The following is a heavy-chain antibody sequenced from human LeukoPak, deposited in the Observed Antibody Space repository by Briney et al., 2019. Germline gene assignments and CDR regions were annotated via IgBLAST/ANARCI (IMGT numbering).Heavy chain of an antibody. CDR2: IWYDGSNK. CDR3: ARDTYSGWYSYYYYGMDV. Sequence: GGSLRLSCAASGFTFSSYGVHWVRQAPGKGLEWVAVIWYDGSNKYYADSVKGRFTISRDNSKNTLYLQMNCLRAEDTAVYYCARDTYSGWYSYYYYGMDVWGQGTTVTVSS. V-gene: IGHV3-33*01. D-gene: IGHD6-19*01. J-gene: IGHJ6*02. CDR1: GFTFSSYG.